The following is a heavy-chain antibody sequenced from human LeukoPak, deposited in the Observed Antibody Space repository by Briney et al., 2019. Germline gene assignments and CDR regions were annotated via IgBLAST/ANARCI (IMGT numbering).Heavy chain of an antibody. Sequence: GGSLRLSCAASGFTFSSYGMHWVRQAPGKGLEWVAVISYDGSNKYYADSVKGRFTISRDNSKNTLYLQMNSLRAEDTAVYYCAKESLPTLGGVIVTPIDYWGQGTLVTVSS. J-gene: IGHJ4*02. CDR1: GFTFSSYG. D-gene: IGHD3-16*02. CDR2: ISYDGSNK. V-gene: IGHV3-30*18. CDR3: AKESLPTLGGVIVTPIDY.